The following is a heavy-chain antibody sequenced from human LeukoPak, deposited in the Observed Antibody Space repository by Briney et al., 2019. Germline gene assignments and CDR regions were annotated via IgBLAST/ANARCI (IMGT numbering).Heavy chain of an antibody. J-gene: IGHJ5*02. V-gene: IGHV4-38-2*02. CDR3: ARDQLGYCSGGSCYWGS. D-gene: IGHD2-15*01. CDR2: IYHSGST. CDR1: GYSISSGYY. Sequence: SETLSLTCTVSGYSISSGYYWGWIRQPPGKGLEWIGSIYHSGSTYYNPSLKSRVTISVDTSKNQFSLKLSSVTAADTAVYYCARDQLGYCSGGSCYWGSWGQGTLVTVSS.